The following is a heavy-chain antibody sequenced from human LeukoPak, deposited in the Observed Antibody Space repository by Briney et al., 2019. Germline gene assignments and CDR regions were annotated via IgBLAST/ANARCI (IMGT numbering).Heavy chain of an antibody. CDR3: AREVATVYLDV. V-gene: IGHV1-69*13. CDR2: IIPIFGTA. J-gene: IGHJ6*04. CDR1: GYTFTGYY. Sequence: ASVKVSCKTSGYTFTGYYIHWVRQAPGQGLEWMGGIIPIFGTANYAQKFQGRVTITADESTSTAYMELSSLRSEDTAVYYCAREVATVYLDVWGKGTTVTISS. D-gene: IGHD5-12*01.